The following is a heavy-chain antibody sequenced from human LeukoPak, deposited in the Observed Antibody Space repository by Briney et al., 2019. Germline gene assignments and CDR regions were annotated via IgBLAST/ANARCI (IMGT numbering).Heavy chain of an antibody. CDR2: ISDSGGNT. CDR3: ATDYGDSPAY. J-gene: IGHJ4*02. D-gene: IGHD4-17*01. V-gene: IGHV3-23*01. CDR1: RFTFSNYA. Sequence: GGSLRLSCAASRFTFSNYAMSWVRQAPGKGLEWVSAISDSGGNTFYADSVKGRFTISRGNSKNTPYLQMNSLSAEDTAVYYCATDYGDSPAYWGQGTLVTVSS.